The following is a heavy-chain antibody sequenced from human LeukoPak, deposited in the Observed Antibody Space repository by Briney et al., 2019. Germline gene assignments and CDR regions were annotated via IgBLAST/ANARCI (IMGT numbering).Heavy chain of an antibody. D-gene: IGHD5-12*01. CDR2: IRSKAQGYAT. V-gene: IGHV3-73*01. CDR1: GFTFSGSA. Sequence: GGSLRLSCAASGFTFSGSAMHWVRQASGKGLEWVGRIRSKAQGYATAYAASVKGRFTISRDDSKNTAYLQMNSLKTEDTAVYYCTRHRYDTTDMEGWGQGTLVTVSP. CDR3: TRHRYDTTDMEG. J-gene: IGHJ4*02.